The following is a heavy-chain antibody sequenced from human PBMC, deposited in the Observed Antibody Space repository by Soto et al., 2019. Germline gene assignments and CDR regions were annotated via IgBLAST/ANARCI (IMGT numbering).Heavy chain of an antibody. D-gene: IGHD3-16*01. CDR3: ARMGDVPYYYYGMDV. J-gene: IGHJ6*02. Sequence: QVQLVQSGAEVKEPGASVKVSCKASGYTFTSYGISWVRQAPGQGLEWMGWINGYNGNTNHAQKLQGRVTMSTDTSTSTAYMELRSQRSDDSAVYYCARMGDVPYYYYGMDVWGQGTTVTVSS. CDR2: INGYNGNT. V-gene: IGHV1-18*01. CDR1: GYTFTSYG.